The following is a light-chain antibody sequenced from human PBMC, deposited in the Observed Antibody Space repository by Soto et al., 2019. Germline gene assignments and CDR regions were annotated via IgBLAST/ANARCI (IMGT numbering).Light chain of an antibody. J-gene: IGKJ1*01. CDR1: QSVSSY. V-gene: IGKV3-11*01. CDR2: DAS. CDR3: QQRSNWWT. Sequence: EIVLTQSPATLSLSPGERATLSCRASQSVSSYLAWYQQKPGQAPRLLIYDASNRATGIPARFSGSGSGTDFTLNISSLETEGFAVYYGQQRSNWWTFGQGTKVEIK.